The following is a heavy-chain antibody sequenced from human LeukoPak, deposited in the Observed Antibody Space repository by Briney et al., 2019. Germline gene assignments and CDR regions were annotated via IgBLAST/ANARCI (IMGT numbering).Heavy chain of an antibody. CDR3: ARESGGSRPLDH. CDR1: GDSISSNY. J-gene: IGHJ4*02. Sequence: SETLSLTCTVSGDSISSNYWTWIRQPAGKGLEWIGRMYTSGSTNYKPSLKSRVTMSVDTSKNQFSLKLGSVTAADTAVYYCARESGGSRPLDHWGQGTPVTVSS. CDR2: MYTSGST. V-gene: IGHV4-4*07. D-gene: IGHD3-16*01.